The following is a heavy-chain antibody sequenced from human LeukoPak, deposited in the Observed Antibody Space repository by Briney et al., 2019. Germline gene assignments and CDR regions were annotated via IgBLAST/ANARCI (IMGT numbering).Heavy chain of an antibody. D-gene: IGHD4/OR15-4a*01. V-gene: IGHV3-48*01. CDR1: GFTFSSYS. J-gene: IGHJ4*02. CDR3: ARSGLSRFDY. CDR2: ISSSSSTI. Sequence: PGGSLRLSCAASGFTFSSYSMNWVRQAPGKGLEWVSYISSSSSTIYYADSVKGRFTISRDNSKNTLFLQMNSLRAEDTAVYYCARSGLSRFDYWGQGTLVTVSS.